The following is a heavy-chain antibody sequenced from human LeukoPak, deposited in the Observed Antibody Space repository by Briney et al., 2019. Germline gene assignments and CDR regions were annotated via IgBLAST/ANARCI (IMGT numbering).Heavy chain of an antibody. Sequence: GGSLRLSCAASGFTFDDYAMHWVRQAPGKGLEWVSGISWNSGSIGYADSVKGRFTISRDNAKNSLYLQMNSLRAEDTALYYCARDPSGWTYFDYWGQGTLVTVSS. CDR2: ISWNSGSI. V-gene: IGHV3-9*01. CDR3: ARDPSGWTYFDY. D-gene: IGHD6-19*01. J-gene: IGHJ4*02. CDR1: GFTFDDYA.